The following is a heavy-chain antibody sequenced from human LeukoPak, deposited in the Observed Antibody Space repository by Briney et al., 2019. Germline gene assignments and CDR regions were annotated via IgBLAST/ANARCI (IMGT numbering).Heavy chain of an antibody. Sequence: PSETLSLTCTVSGGSISSGSYYWSWIRQPAGKGLEWIGRIYTSGSTNYNPSLKSRVTISVDTSKNQFSLKLSSVTAADTAVYYCARGLDQLLHYWGQGTLVTVSS. CDR1: GGSISSGSYY. CDR2: IYTSGST. D-gene: IGHD2-2*01. V-gene: IGHV4-61*02. J-gene: IGHJ4*02. CDR3: ARGLDQLLHY.